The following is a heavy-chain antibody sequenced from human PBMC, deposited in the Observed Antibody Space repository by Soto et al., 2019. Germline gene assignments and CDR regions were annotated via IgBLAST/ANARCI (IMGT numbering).Heavy chain of an antibody. CDR3: AKDRGWSSADLDY. D-gene: IGHD6-19*01. Sequence: GGSLRLSCAASGFTFSSFGMHWVRQAPGKGLEWVALISYDGSNKYYADSVKGRFTISRDKSKNTLYLQMNSLRAEDTAVYCCAKDRGWSSADLDYWGQGTLVTVSS. V-gene: IGHV3-30*18. CDR2: ISYDGSNK. J-gene: IGHJ4*02. CDR1: GFTFSSFG.